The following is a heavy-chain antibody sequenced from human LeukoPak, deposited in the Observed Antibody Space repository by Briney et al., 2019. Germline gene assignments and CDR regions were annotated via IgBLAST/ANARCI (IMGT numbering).Heavy chain of an antibody. V-gene: IGHV5-10-1*01. CDR3: ARYDISAYRDDY. CDR2: IDPSDSCS. Sequence: GESLKISCKGSGYSFTSYWISWVRQMPGKGLEWMGRIDPSDSCSNYSPSFQSHVAISADKSISTAYLQWSSLKASDTAMYYCARYDISAYRDDYWGQGTLVTVYS. J-gene: IGHJ4*02. D-gene: IGHD3-22*01. CDR1: GYSFTSYW.